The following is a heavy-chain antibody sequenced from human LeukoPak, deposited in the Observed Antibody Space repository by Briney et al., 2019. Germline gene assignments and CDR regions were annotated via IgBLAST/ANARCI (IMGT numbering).Heavy chain of an antibody. D-gene: IGHD3-3*01. CDR1: GGSISSYY. J-gene: IGHJ5*02. CDR2: IHYSGST. Sequence: PSETLSLTCTVSGGSISSYYWSWIRQPPGKGLEWIGYIHYSGSTNYNPSLKSRVTISVDTSKNQFSLKLSSVTAADTAVYYCARVHYDFWSGYLVTPPVRFDPWGQGTLVTVSS. CDR3: ARVHYDFWSGYLVTPPVRFDP. V-gene: IGHV4-59*01.